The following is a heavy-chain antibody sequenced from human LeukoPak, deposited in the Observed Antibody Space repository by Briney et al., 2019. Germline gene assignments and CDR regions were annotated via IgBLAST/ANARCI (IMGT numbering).Heavy chain of an antibody. V-gene: IGHV1-3*01. CDR2: INAGNGDT. CDR3: ARGPGYYY. Sequence: GASVKVSCKASEYSFTTYAIHWVRQAPGQRLEWMGWINAGNGDTKYSQKFQGRVTITRDTSASTAYMELSSLRSEDTAVYYCARGPGYYYWGQGTLVTVSS. CDR1: EYSFTTYA. D-gene: IGHD5-18*01. J-gene: IGHJ4*02.